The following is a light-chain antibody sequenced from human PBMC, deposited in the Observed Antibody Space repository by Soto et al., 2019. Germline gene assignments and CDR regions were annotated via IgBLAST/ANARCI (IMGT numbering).Light chain of an antibody. CDR3: QQYNDWPLT. V-gene: IGKV3-20*01. CDR1: QSVSSSY. J-gene: IGKJ4*01. CDR2: GAS. Sequence: EIVLTQSPRTLSLSPGERATLSCRASQSVSSSYLAWYQQKPGQAPRLLIYGASSRATGIPDRFSGSGSGTDFTLTISRLEPEDSAVYYCQQYNDWPLTFGGGTKVDIK.